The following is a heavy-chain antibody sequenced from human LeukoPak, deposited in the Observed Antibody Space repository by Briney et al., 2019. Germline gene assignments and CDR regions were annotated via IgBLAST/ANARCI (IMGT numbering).Heavy chain of an antibody. CDR2: INHSGSN. Sequence: SETLSLTCAVYGGSFSGYYWSWIRQPPGKGLEWIGEINHSGSNNYNPSLKRRVTISVDTSKNQFSLKLGSVTAADTAVYYCARVIGTSYDSSRDAFDIWGQGTMVTVSS. CDR1: GGSFSGYY. J-gene: IGHJ3*02. CDR3: ARVIGTSYDSSRDAFDI. D-gene: IGHD3-22*01. V-gene: IGHV4-34*01.